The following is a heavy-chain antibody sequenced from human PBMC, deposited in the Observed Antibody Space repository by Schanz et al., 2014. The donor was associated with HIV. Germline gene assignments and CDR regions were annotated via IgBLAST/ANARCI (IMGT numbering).Heavy chain of an antibody. D-gene: IGHD3-10*01. CDR3: ARVGAGVTVFFDY. J-gene: IGHJ4*02. CDR1: GYTFTSYY. Sequence: QVQLVQSGAEVKKPGASVKLSCKASGYTFTSYYVHWVRQAPGQGLEWMGSINPISDYTSYAQKFQGGVTMTTDTSTSTVYMELRNLRSDDTAVFYCARVGAGVTVFFDYWGQGTLVSVSS. CDR2: INPISDYT. V-gene: IGHV1-46*01.